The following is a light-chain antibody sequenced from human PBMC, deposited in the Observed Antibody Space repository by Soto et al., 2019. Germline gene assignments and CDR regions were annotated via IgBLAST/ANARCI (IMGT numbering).Light chain of an antibody. CDR1: SSDVGSYNL. Sequence: QSVLTQPASVSGSPGQSITISCTGTSSDVGSYNLVSWYQQHPGKTPKLMIYEGSKRPSGVSNRFSGSKSGNTASLTISGLQAEDEADYYCCSYVYSSTHVFGTGTKVTVL. V-gene: IGLV2-23*01. CDR3: CSYVYSSTHV. CDR2: EGS. J-gene: IGLJ1*01.